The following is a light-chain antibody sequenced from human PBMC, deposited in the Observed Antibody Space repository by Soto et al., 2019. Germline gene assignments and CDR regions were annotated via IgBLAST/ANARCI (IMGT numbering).Light chain of an antibody. CDR1: SSDVGGYNY. Sequence: QSALTQPASVSGSPGQSITISCTGTSSDVGGYNYVSWYQQHPGEAPKLMIYEVSNRPSGVSNRFSGSKSGNTASLTISGLQAEDEADYYCSSYTRSSTLVFGTGTKLTVL. CDR2: EVS. V-gene: IGLV2-14*01. J-gene: IGLJ1*01. CDR3: SSYTRSSTLV.